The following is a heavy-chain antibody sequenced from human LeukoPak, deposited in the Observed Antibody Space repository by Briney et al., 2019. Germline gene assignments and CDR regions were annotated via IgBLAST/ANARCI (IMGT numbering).Heavy chain of an antibody. V-gene: IGHV1-2*02. D-gene: IGHD3-22*01. Sequence: ATVKVSCKASGYTFTGYYMHWVRQAPGQGLEWMGWINPNSGGTNYAQKFQGRVTMTRDTSISTAYMELSRLRSDDTAVYYCARIESGYYLNFDYWGQGTLVTVSS. CDR2: INPNSGGT. CDR1: GYTFTGYY. J-gene: IGHJ4*02. CDR3: ARIESGYYLNFDY.